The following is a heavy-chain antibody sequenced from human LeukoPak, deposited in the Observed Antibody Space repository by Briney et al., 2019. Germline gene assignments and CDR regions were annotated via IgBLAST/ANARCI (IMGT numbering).Heavy chain of an antibody. V-gene: IGHV4-61*01. J-gene: IGHJ4*02. CDR2: IHDSGST. Sequence: SETLSLTCTVSGGSVSSGSYYWSWIPQPPGKELEWLGYIHDSGSTNYNPALKSRVTISVDTSKNQFSLKLSSVTAADTGVYYCARGDSYGSPWFNYWGQGTLVTVSS. CDR1: GGSVSSGSYY. D-gene: IGHD5-18*01. CDR3: ARGDSYGSPWFNY.